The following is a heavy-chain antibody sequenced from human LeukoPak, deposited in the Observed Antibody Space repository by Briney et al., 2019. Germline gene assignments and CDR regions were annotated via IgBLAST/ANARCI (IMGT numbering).Heavy chain of an antibody. D-gene: IGHD5-24*01. V-gene: IGHV3-7*04. CDR3: ARETEMANLAY. CDR1: GFTFSSYW. J-gene: IGHJ4*02. Sequence: PGGSLRLSCTASGFTFSSYWMNWGRQAPGKGLERVSKIKQDGSEKYYVDSVTGRFTISRDHAQNSLYLQMNSLRAEDTAVYYCARETEMANLAYWGQGTLVTVSS. CDR2: IKQDGSEK.